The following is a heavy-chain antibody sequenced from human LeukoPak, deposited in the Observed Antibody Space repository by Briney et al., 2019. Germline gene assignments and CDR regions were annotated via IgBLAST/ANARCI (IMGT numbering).Heavy chain of an antibody. Sequence: GGSLRLSCAASGFTFKSHATHWVRQAPGKGLEWVAFISYDATKKDYVDSVKGRFTVSRDNSKSALYLQMNSLRLEDTAVYYCARDLSTCYATDYWGQGTLVTVSS. CDR2: ISYDATKK. V-gene: IGHV3-30-3*01. CDR3: ARDLSTCYATDY. J-gene: IGHJ4*02. CDR1: GFTFKSHA. D-gene: IGHD2-2*01.